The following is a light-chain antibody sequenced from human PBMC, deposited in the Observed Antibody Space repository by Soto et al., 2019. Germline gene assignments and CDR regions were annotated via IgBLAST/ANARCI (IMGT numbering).Light chain of an antibody. Sequence: QSVLTQPPSVSGAPGQRVTISCTGSSSNIGAGYDVRWYQQLPGTAPKLLIYVNSNRPSGVPDRFSGPKSGTSASLAITGLQAEDEADYYCQSYDSRLSGSVFGGGTKLTVL. J-gene: IGLJ2*01. CDR2: VNS. V-gene: IGLV1-40*01. CDR3: QSYDSRLSGSV. CDR1: SSNIGAGYD.